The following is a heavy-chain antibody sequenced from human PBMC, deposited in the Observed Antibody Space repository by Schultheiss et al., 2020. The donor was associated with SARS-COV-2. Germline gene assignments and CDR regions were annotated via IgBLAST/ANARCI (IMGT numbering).Heavy chain of an antibody. J-gene: IGHJ3*02. CDR3: ATDERYQPVHDAFDI. CDR1: GYTFTSYG. V-gene: IGHV1-18*01. CDR2: INPNSGGT. Sequence: ASVKVSCKASGYTFTSYGISWVRQAPGQGLEWMGWINPNSGGTNYAQKFQGRVTMTEDTSTDTAYMELSSLRSEDTAVYYCATDERYQPVHDAFDIWGQGTMVTVSS. D-gene: IGHD2-2*01.